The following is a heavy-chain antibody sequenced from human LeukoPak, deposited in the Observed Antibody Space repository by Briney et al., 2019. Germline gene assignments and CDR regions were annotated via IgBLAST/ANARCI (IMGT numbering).Heavy chain of an antibody. J-gene: IGHJ4*02. V-gene: IGHV1-69*13. D-gene: IGHD3-10*01. CDR2: IIPIFGTA. CDR3: AITEQVPAAMYLLWFGED. Sequence: ASVKVSCKASGGTFSSYAISWVRQAPGQGLEWMGGIIPIFGTANYAQKFQGRVTITADESTSTAYMELSSLRSEDTAVYYCAITEQVPAAMYLLWFGEDWGQGTLVTVSS. CDR1: GGTFSSYA.